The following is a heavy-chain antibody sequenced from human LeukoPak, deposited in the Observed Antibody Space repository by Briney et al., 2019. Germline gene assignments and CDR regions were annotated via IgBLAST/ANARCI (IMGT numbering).Heavy chain of an antibody. CDR1: GFTFSSYG. CDR2: IQYDGSNE. Sequence: GGSLRLSCAASGFTFSSYGMHWVRQAPGKGLEWEGYIQYDGSNEQYADSVKGRFSISRDSSKNILYLQMNSLRAEDTAVYYCAKDRCSNGVGCYYYYMDVWGKGTSVTISS. J-gene: IGHJ6*03. V-gene: IGHV3-30*02. CDR3: AKDRCSNGVGCYYYYMDV. D-gene: IGHD2-8*01.